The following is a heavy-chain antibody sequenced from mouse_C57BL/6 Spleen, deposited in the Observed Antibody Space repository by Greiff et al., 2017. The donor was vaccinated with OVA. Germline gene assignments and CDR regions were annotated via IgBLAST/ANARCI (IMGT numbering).Heavy chain of an antibody. V-gene: IGHV14-4*01. CDR2: IDPENGDT. D-gene: IGHD2-4*01. CDR1: GFNIKDDY. Sequence: EVQLQQSGAELVRPGASVKLSCTASGFNIKDDYMHWVKQRPEQGLEWIGWIDPENGDTEYASKFQGKATITADTSSRTAYLQLSSLASEDAAVCYCTDRDYGGSYCFDDWGQGTTLTVSS. J-gene: IGHJ2*01. CDR3: TDRDYGGSYCFDD.